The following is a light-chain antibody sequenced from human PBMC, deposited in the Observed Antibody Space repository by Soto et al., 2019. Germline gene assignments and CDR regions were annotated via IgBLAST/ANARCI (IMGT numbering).Light chain of an antibody. CDR1: QIISSY. V-gene: IGKV1-39*01. Sequence: DIQMTHSPSTLSASVGDRVTITCRASQIISSYLNWYQQKPGKAPKLLIYAASSLQSGVPSRFSGSGSGTDFTLTISSLQPEDFATYYCQQSYSALLLTFGGGTKVDIK. J-gene: IGKJ4*01. CDR2: AAS. CDR3: QQSYSALLLT.